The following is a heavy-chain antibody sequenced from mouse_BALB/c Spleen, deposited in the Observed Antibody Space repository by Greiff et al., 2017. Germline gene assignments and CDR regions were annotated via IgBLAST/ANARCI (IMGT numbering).Heavy chain of an antibody. D-gene: IGHD4-1*01. CDR2: ISYSGST. J-gene: IGHJ3*01. CDR3: ARNWDWFAY. Sequence: EVKLQESGPGLVKPSQSLSLTCTVTGYSITSDYAWNWIRQFPGNKLEWMGYISYSGSTSYNPSLKSRISITRDTSKNQFFLQLNSVTTEDTATYYCARNWDWFAYWGQGTLVTVSA. V-gene: IGHV3-2*02. CDR1: GYSITSDYA.